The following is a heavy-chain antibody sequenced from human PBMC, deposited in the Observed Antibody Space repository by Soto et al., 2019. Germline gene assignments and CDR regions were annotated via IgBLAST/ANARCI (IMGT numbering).Heavy chain of an antibody. D-gene: IGHD3-16*01. V-gene: IGHV1-18*01. J-gene: IGHJ6*02. CDR3: VMVDNYVTPTPQDV. CDR1: GYIFVNYG. CDR2: LSPYTGNT. Sequence: QVQLVQSGDEVKKPGASVKVSCKASGYIFVNYGIAWVRQAPGQGLEWMGWLSPYTGNTHSATKVQGRLTMTTDTSTSTADMDLGSLTSDDTSVYYCVMVDNYVTPTPQDVWGQGTTVTVSS.